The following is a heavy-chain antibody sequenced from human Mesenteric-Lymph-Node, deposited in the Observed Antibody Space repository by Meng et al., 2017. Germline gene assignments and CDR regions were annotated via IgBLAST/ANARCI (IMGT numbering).Heavy chain of an antibody. J-gene: IGHJ5*02. V-gene: IGHV4-34*01. Sequence: QVHILQWGAGPLKLSWTLYVTCAIYGVSFSCYYSTWIRQPPGKELKWIGEINHSCSTNYIPSLTSRVTTSVDTSKNQFSLKLSSVTADDTAVYYCARGQYRFDPWGQGTLVTVSS. CDR3: ARGQYRFDP. CDR2: INHSCST. D-gene: IGHD2-2*01. CDR1: GVSFSCYY.